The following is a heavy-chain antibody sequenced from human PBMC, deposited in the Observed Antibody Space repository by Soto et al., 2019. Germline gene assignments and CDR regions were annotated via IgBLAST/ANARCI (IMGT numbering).Heavy chain of an antibody. D-gene: IGHD2-2*01. CDR2: VSLRGST. CDR3: ARNAFLDY. Sequence: QVQLKESGPGLVRPSQTLSLTCSVSGDSISDDKYYWSWIRQSPGKGLEWLGYVSLRGSTYYNPSLKGRLSISVEPSKNEFLLKLNSMTAADTAVYYCARNAFLDYWGQGILVTVSS. CDR1: GDSISDDKYY. J-gene: IGHJ4*02. V-gene: IGHV4-30-4*01.